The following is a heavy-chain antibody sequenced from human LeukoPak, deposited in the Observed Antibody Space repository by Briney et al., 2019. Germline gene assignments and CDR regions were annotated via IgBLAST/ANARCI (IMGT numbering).Heavy chain of an antibody. J-gene: IGHJ6*02. V-gene: IGHV4-31*03. D-gene: IGHD1/OR15-1a*01. Sequence: SQTLSLTCTVSGGSISSGGYYWSWIRQHPGKGLEWIGYIYYSGSTYYNPSLKSRVTISVDTSKNQFSLKLSSVTAADTAVYYCARAPQQQNAFYGMDVWGQGTTVTVSS. CDR1: GGSISSGGYY. CDR2: IYYSGST. CDR3: ARAPQQQNAFYGMDV.